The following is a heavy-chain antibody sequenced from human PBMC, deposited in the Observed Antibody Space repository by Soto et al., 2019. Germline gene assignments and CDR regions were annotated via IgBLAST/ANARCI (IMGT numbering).Heavy chain of an antibody. CDR2: IFSAGMT. J-gene: IGHJ4*02. D-gene: IGHD1-1*01. CDR1: EGKGKGND. V-gene: IGHV3-53*01. CDR3: AGAYSYNYAFDY. Sequence: RVSKAAAEGKGKGNDGGRILKNTGRGMEWVSIIFSAGMTYYTDSVKGRLTISKDISKNTLSLQMNSLRADDTAVYFCAGAYSYNYAFDYWGLGTPVTVSS.